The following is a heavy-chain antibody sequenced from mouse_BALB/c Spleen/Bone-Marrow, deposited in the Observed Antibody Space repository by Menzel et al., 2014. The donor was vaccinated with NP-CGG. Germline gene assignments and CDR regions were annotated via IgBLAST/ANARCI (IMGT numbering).Heavy chain of an antibody. D-gene: IGHD1-1*02. J-gene: IGHJ1*01. Sequence: EVKVVESGGGLVKPGGSLKLSCAASGFAFSSYDMSWVRQTPEKRLEWVAYTSSGGGSTYYPDTVKGRFTISRDNAKNTLYLQMSSLKSEDTARYYCASRAYGGPRGYWYFDVWGAGTTVTVSS. CDR3: ASRAYGGPRGYWYFDV. V-gene: IGHV5-12-1*01. CDR1: GFAFSSYD. CDR2: TSSGGGST.